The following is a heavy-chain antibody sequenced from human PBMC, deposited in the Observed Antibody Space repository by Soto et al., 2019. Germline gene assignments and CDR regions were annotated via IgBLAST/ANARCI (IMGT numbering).Heavy chain of an antibody. Sequence: EVQLVESGGGLVQPGGSLRLSCAASGFTFSSYAMHWVRQAPGKGLEYVSAISSNGGSTYYANSVKGRFTITRDNSKNTLYLQMGSLRAEDMAVYYCARGVAVAGTSFDYWGHGTLVAVCS. CDR1: GFTFSSYA. CDR3: ARGVAVAGTSFDY. J-gene: IGHJ4*01. V-gene: IGHV3-64*01. CDR2: ISSNGGST. D-gene: IGHD6-19*01.